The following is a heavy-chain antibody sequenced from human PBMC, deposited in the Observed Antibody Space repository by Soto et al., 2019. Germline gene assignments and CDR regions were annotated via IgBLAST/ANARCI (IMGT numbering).Heavy chain of an antibody. D-gene: IGHD4-17*01. V-gene: IGHV1-18*01. J-gene: IGHJ6*02. Sequence: QVQLVQSGAEVKKPGASVKVSCKASGYTFTSYGISWVRQAPGQGLEWMGWISAYNGNTNYAQKLQGRVTMTTDTSXSXGYMELRSLRSDDTAVYYCARTTVVTPTYYYYGMDVWGQGTTVTVSS. CDR1: GYTFTSYG. CDR3: ARTTVVTPTYYYYGMDV. CDR2: ISAYNGNT.